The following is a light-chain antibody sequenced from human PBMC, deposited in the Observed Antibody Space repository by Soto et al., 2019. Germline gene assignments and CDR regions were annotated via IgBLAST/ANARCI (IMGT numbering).Light chain of an antibody. V-gene: IGLV2-14*01. J-gene: IGLJ1*01. CDR2: GVS. CDR3: SSYTIRSTFYV. Sequence: QSVLTQPASVSESPGQSITISCTGSSXXXGGFXXXXXXXXXXXXXXXXXIYGVSNRPSGVSDRFSASKSGNTASLTISGLQAEDAADYYCSSYTIRSTFYVFGTGTKVTVL. CDR1: SXXXGGFXX.